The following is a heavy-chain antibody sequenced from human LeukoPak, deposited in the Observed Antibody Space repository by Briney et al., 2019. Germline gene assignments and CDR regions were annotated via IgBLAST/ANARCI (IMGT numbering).Heavy chain of an antibody. D-gene: IGHD3-22*01. CDR1: GGTFSSYA. J-gene: IGHJ4*02. V-gene: IGHV1-69*04. CDR2: IIPILGIA. CDR3: ARSVGDADYYDSSGYGY. Sequence: SVKVSCKASGGTFSSYAISWVRQAPGQGLEWMGRIIPILGIANYAQKFQGRVTITADKSTSTAYMELSSLRSEDTAVYYCARSVGDADYYDSSGYGYWGQGTLVTVSS.